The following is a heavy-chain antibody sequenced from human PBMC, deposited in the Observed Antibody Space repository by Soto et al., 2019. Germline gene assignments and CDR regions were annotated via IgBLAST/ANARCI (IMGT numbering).Heavy chain of an antibody. CDR3: AKGHLEWLVHWGYFDY. D-gene: IGHD6-19*01. V-gene: IGHV3-9*01. CDR1: GFTFDDYA. J-gene: IGHJ4*02. Sequence: GGSLRLSCAASGFTFDDYAMHWVRQAPGKGLEWVSGISWNSGSIGYADSVKGRFTISRDNAKNSLYLQMNSLRAEDTALYYCAKGHLEWLVHWGYFDYWGQGTLVTVSS. CDR2: ISWNSGSI.